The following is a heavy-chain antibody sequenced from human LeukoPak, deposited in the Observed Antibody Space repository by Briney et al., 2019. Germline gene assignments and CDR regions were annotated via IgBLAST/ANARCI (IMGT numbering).Heavy chain of an antibody. D-gene: IGHD3-22*01. CDR1: GFNISRDF. CDR3: ARAPYDHGAFDI. Sequence: GGSLRLSCAASGFNISRDFMRWVRQAPGKGLEWVSVIYSGGSTYYAESVKGRFIISRDNSKNTLYLQMNSLRAEDTAVYYCARAPYDHGAFDIWGQGTMVTVSS. J-gene: IGHJ3*02. V-gene: IGHV3-53*05. CDR2: IYSGGST.